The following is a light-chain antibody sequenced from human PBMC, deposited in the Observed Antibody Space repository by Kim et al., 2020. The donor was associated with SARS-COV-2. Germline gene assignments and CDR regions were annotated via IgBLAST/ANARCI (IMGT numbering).Light chain of an antibody. CDR1: SNNVGNEG. CDR2: RNN. J-gene: IGLJ3*02. CDR3: SAWDSSLSAWV. Sequence: RQTDTLTCTGNSNNVGNEGVAWLQQHQGHPPKLLSCRNNNRPSGISERFSASRSGNTASLTITGLQPEDEADYYCSAWDSSLSAWVFGGGTKLTVL. V-gene: IGLV10-54*01.